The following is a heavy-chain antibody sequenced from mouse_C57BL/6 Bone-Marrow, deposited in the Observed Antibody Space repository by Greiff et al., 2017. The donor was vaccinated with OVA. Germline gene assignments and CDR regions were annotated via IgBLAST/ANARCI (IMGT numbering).Heavy chain of an antibody. J-gene: IGHJ4*01. CDR1: GYTFTSYW. V-gene: IGHV1-55*01. CDR3: ATGVYAMDY. Sequence: QVQLQQSGAELVKPGASVKMSCKASGYTFTSYWITWVKQRPGQGLEWIGDIYPGSGSTNYNEKFKSKATLTVDTSSSTAYMQLSSLTSEDAAVYDCATGVYAMDYWGQGTSVTVSS. CDR2: IYPGSGST. D-gene: IGHD4-1*01.